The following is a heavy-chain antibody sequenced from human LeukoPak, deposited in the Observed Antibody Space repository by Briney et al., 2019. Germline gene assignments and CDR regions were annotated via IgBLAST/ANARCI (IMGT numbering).Heavy chain of an antibody. J-gene: IGHJ4*02. V-gene: IGHV1-8*03. CDR3: AKSHDYSNYIFEF. CDR2: VNPNSGVT. Sequence: ASVKVSCKASGYSFTTYDIHWVRQAPGRGPEWMGWVNPNSGVTGSPQNFQGRVTITRNSSINTAYMELSSLTSEDTAVYYCAKSHDYSNYIFEFWGQGTLVTVSS. D-gene: IGHD4-11*01. CDR1: GYSFTTYD.